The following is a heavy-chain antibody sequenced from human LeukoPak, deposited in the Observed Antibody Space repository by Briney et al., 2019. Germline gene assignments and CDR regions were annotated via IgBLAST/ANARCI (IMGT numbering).Heavy chain of an antibody. CDR2: IDTVGNT. Sequence: GGSLRLSCGASGVPFSNYDMHWVRQAPGKGLDWVSAIDTVGNTYYSGSVKGRFTISRENAQNSLFLQMNSLRDGDTALYYCIRIRTREHQYGMDVWGQGTTVTVSS. D-gene: IGHD1-26*01. CDR1: GVPFSNYD. J-gene: IGHJ6*02. V-gene: IGHV3-13*01. CDR3: IRIRTREHQYGMDV.